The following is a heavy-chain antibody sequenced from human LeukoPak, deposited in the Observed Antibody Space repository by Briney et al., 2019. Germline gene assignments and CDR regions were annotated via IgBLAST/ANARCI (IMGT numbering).Heavy chain of an antibody. CDR1: GGSISSTSYY. J-gene: IGHJ4*02. CDR2: IYTSGST. D-gene: IGHD1-26*01. Sequence: SETLSLTCTVSGGSISSTSYYWSWIRQPAGKGLEWIGRIYTSGSTNYNPSLKSRVTISVDTSKNQFSLKLSSVTAADTAVYYCARGLGELLDYWGQGTLVTVSS. CDR3: ARGLGELLDY. V-gene: IGHV4-61*02.